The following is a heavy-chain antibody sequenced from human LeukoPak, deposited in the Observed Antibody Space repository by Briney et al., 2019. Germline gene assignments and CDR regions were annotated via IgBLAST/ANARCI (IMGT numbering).Heavy chain of an antibody. CDR3: ARDQYSYGFGPSYYYYYGMDV. Sequence: SVKVSCKASGGTFTSYAISWVRHAPGQGLEWMGGIIPIFGTANYAQKFQGRVTITADESTSTAYMELSSLRSEDTAVYYCARDQYSYGFGPSYYYYYGMDVWGQGTTVTVSS. CDR2: IIPIFGTA. V-gene: IGHV1-69*13. CDR1: GGTFTSYA. J-gene: IGHJ6*02. D-gene: IGHD5-18*01.